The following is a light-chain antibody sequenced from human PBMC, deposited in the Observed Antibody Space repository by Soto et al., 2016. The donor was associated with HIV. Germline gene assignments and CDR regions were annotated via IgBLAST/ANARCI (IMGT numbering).Light chain of an antibody. CDR3: QQYDDTQVT. Sequence: DIQMTQSPSSLSASVGDRVTITCQATQDIAIYLNWYQQKPGKAPKLLIYDATNLEPGVTSRFAGRGARRDFTLTISNLQPEDVATYYCQQYDDTQVTFGQGTRLEIK. J-gene: IGKJ5*01. V-gene: IGKV1-33*01. CDR1: QDIAIY. CDR2: DAT.